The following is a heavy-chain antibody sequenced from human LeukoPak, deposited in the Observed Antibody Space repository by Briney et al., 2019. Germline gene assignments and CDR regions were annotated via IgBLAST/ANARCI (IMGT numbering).Heavy chain of an antibody. V-gene: IGHV3-48*02. CDR1: GFTFSSYS. CDR3: ARDITYGANLGKDY. D-gene: IGHD4-23*01. J-gene: IGHJ4*02. Sequence: GGSLRLSCAASGFTFSSYSMNWVRQAPGKGLEWVSYISTSSRMIYYADSVKGRFTISRDDAKNSLYLRMNSLRDDDTAVYYCARDITYGANLGKDYWGQGTLVTVSS. CDR2: ISTSSRMI.